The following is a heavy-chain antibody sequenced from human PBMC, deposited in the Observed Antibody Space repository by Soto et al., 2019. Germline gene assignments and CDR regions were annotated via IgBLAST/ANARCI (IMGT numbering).Heavy chain of an antibody. CDR3: ARDAPPEDY. V-gene: IGHV1-18*01. Sequence: QVQLGQSGAEVQKPGSSVKFSCKASGYTFTSYAISWVRQAPGQGLEWMGWISAYNGNTNYAQKLQGSVTMTTDTSTSTAYMELRSLRSDDTDVYYCARDAPPEDYWGQGTLVTVSS. J-gene: IGHJ4*02. CDR1: GYTFTSYA. CDR2: ISAYNGNT.